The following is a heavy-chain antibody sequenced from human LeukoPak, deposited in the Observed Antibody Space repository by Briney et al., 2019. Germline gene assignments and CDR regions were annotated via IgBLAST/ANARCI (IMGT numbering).Heavy chain of an antibody. CDR1: GFTFSSYA. CDR2: ISYDGSNK. CDR3: ARDPGAYGDYVFDI. D-gene: IGHD4-17*01. J-gene: IGHJ3*02. Sequence: PGRSLRLSCAASGFTFSSYAMHWVRQAPGKGLEWVAVISYDGSNKYYADSVKGRFTISRDNSKNTLYLQMNSLRAEDTAVYYCARDPGAYGDYVFDIWGKGTMVPVS. V-gene: IGHV3-30-3*01.